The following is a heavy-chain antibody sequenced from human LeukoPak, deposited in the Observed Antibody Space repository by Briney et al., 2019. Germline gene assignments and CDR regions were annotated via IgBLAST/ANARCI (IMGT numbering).Heavy chain of an antibody. V-gene: IGHV3-30-3*01. CDR2: ISYDGITT. CDR1: GFSFSTYA. J-gene: IGHJ3*02. Sequence: GGSLRLSCAASGFSFSTYAMYWVRQAPGKGLECVALISYDGITTSYAASVKGRFTISTDTSKNTLFLQMNSLISEDTAVYFCASSRPWELLSAFQMWGQGTLVSVSS. CDR3: ASSRPWELLSAFQM. D-gene: IGHD1-26*01.